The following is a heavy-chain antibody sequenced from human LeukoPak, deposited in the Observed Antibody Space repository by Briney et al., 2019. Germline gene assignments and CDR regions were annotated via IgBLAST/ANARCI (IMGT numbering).Heavy chain of an antibody. V-gene: IGHV4-59*01. CDR2: IYYSGST. CDR1: GGSISSYY. Sequence: PSETLSLTCTVSGGSISSYYWSWIRQPPGKGLEWIGYIYYSGSTNYNPSLKSRVTISVDTSKNQFSLKLSSVTAADTAVYYCARDLYSSGWYGERYFDYWGQGTLVTVSS. D-gene: IGHD6-19*01. J-gene: IGHJ4*02. CDR3: ARDLYSSGWYGERYFDY.